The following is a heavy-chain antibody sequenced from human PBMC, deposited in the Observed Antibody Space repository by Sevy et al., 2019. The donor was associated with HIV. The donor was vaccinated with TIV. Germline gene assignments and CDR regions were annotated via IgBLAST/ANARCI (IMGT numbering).Heavy chain of an antibody. CDR3: ASPRYFFGSGSYFSNWFDP. CDR1: GGSISYTTYY. Sequence: SETLSLTCTVSGGSISYTTYYWGWVRQPPGKGLEWIGGIDYSGSTYYKPPLRSRVTMSVDTSKNQFSLKLSSVTAADTAVYYCASPRYFFGSGSYFSNWFDPWGHGTLVTVSS. J-gene: IGHJ5*02. D-gene: IGHD3-10*01. V-gene: IGHV4-39*01. CDR2: IDYSGST.